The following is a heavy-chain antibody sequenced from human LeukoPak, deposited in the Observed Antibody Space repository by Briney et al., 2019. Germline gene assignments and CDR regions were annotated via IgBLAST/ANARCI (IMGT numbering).Heavy chain of an antibody. J-gene: IGHJ6*04. CDR1: GFTFSSYG. CDR2: IWYDGSNK. Sequence: PGRSLRLSCAASGFTFSSYGMHWVRQAPGKGLEWVAVIWYDGSNKYYADSVKGRFTISRDNSKNTLYLQMNSLRAEDTAVYYCARGAPVVVVAATADYYYGMDVWGKGTTVTVSP. V-gene: IGHV3-33*01. CDR3: ARGAPVVVVAATADYYYGMDV. D-gene: IGHD2-15*01.